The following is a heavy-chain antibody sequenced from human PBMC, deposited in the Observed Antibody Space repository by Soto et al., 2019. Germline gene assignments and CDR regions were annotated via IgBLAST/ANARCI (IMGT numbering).Heavy chain of an antibody. CDR1: GFTFTSSA. J-gene: IGHJ5*02. V-gene: IGHV1-58*01. CDR2: IVVGSGNT. D-gene: IGHD6-19*01. Sequence: QMQRVQSGPEVKKPGTSVKVSCKASGFTFTSSAVQGVRQARGQRREGIGWIVVGSGNTNYAQKFQERVTITRDMSTSTAYMELSSLRSEDTAVYYCAAGEIALADEAFDPWGQGTMVTVSS. CDR3: AAGEIALADEAFDP.